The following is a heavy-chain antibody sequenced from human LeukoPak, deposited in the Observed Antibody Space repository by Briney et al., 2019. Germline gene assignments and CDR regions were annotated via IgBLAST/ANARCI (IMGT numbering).Heavy chain of an antibody. CDR3: ARNNGMDV. V-gene: IGHV3-7*03. CDR1: GFIVSSNY. Sequence: PGGSLRLSCAASGFIVSSNYMSWVRQAPGKGLEWVASINHNGNVNYYVDSVKGRFTISKDNAKNSLYLQMNSLRAEDTALYHCARNNGMDVWGQGTTVIVSS. J-gene: IGHJ6*02. CDR2: INHNGNVN.